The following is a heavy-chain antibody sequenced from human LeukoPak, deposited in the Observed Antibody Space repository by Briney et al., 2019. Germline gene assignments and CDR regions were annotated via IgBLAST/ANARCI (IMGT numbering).Heavy chain of an antibody. CDR3: ARFSGSYYGSGVFDI. CDR2: MNPNSGNT. CDR1: GYTFTSYD. J-gene: IGHJ3*02. D-gene: IGHD1-26*01. V-gene: IGHV1-8*03. Sequence: ASVKVSCKASGYTFTSYDINWVRQATGQGLEWMGWMNPNSGNTGYPQRFQGRVTITRNTSISTAYMELSSLRSEDTAVYYCARFSGSYYGSGVFDIWGQGTIITVSS.